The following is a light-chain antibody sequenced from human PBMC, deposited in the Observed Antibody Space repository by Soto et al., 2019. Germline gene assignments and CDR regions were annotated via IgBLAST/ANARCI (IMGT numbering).Light chain of an antibody. CDR1: SSDVGGYNY. CDR2: EVS. V-gene: IGLV2-14*01. CDR3: SSYTSSSTYV. Sequence: QSVLTQPASVSGSPGQSITISCTRTSSDVGGYNYVSWYQHHPGKAPKLMIYEVSNRPSGVSDRFSGSKSGNTASLTISGRQAEDEADYYCSSYTSSSTYVFGTGTKVTVL. J-gene: IGLJ1*01.